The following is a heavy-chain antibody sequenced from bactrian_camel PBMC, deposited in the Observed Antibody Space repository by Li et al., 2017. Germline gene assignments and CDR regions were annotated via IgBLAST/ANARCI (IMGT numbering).Heavy chain of an antibody. CDR3: AEGRGSRGEHCYSLNY. CDR2: VYGDVGARP. Sequence: HVQLVESGGGSVHSGGSLTLSCVGSGNPADTYSMAWFRGEHREAVAGVYGDVGARPVYAASVQGRFTISQDSAKNTVYLQMNNLQPEDTATYYCAEGRGSRGEHCYSLNYWGQGTQVTVSS. CDR1: GNPADTYS. J-gene: IGHJ4*01. V-gene: IGHV3S6*01. D-gene: IGHD6*01.